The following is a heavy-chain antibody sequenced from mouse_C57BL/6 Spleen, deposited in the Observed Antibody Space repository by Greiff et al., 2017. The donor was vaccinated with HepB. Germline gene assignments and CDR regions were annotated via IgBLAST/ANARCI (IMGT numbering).Heavy chain of an antibody. Sequence: QVQLQQSGAELVKPGASVKLSCKASGYTFTSYWMHWVKQRPGQGLEWIGMIHPNSGSTNYNEKFKSKATLTVDKSSSTAYMQLSSLTSEDSAVYYCAYTTYYDYDWGYAMDYWGQGTSVTVSS. J-gene: IGHJ4*01. CDR3: AYTTYYDYDWGYAMDY. D-gene: IGHD2-4*01. CDR1: GYTFTSYW. V-gene: IGHV1-64*01. CDR2: IHPNSGST.